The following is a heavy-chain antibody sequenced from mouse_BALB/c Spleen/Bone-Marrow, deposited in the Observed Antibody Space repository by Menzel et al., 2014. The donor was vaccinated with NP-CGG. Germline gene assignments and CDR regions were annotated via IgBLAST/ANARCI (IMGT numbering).Heavy chain of an antibody. J-gene: IGHJ2*01. V-gene: IGHV1-80*01. CDR3: ARKYGDY. Sequence: VKFQESGAELVRPGSSVKISCKASGYPFSSYWMSWVKQRPGQGLEWIGQIYPGDGETNYNGKFKGNATLTADKSSSTAYMQLISLTSEDSAVYFCARKYGDYWGQGTTLTASS. D-gene: IGHD2-10*02. CDR2: IYPGDGET. CDR1: GYPFSSYW.